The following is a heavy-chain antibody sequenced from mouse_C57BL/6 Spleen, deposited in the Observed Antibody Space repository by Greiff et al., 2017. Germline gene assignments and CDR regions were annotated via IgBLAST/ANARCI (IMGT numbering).Heavy chain of an antibody. CDR2: IWSGGST. V-gene: IGHV2-2*01. J-gene: IGHJ4*01. CDR3: ARNGYYADYYAMDY. D-gene: IGHD2-3*01. CDR1: GFSLTSYG. Sequence: QVQLKESGPGLVQPSQSLSITCTVSGFSLTSYGVHWVRQSPGKGLEWLGVIWSGGSTDYNAAFISRLSISKDNSKSQVFFKMNSLQADDTAIYYCARNGYYADYYAMDYWGQGTSVTVSS.